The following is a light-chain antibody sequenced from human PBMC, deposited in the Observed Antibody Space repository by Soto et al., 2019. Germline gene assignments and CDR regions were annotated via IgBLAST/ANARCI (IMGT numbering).Light chain of an antibody. J-gene: IGKJ1*01. CDR2: GAY. V-gene: IGKV3-15*01. Sequence: EIVMTQSPATLSVPPGERTTLSCRASQSVGNNLAWDQQKPGQAPRLLIYGAYTRATGIPARFSGSGSGTDFTLTISSLQSEDFAVYYCQHYNYWPPKTFGQGTKVDIK. CDR3: QHYNYWPPKT. CDR1: QSVGNN.